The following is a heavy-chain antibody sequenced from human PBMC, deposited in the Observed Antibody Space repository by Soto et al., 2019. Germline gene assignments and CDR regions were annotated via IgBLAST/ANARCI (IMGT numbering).Heavy chain of an antibody. CDR3: ATNLGSSTEIDY. CDR1: GGTFSSYA. V-gene: IGHV1-69*13. Sequence: GASVKVSCKASGGTFSSYAISWVRQAPGQGLEWMGGIIPIFGTANYAQKFQGRVTITADESTSTAYMELSSLRSEDTAVYYCATNLGSSTEIDYWGQGTLVTVSS. CDR2: IIPIFGTA. J-gene: IGHJ4*02. D-gene: IGHD6-6*01.